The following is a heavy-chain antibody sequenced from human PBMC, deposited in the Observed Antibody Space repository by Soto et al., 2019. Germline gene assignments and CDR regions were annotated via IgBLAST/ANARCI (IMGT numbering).Heavy chain of an antibody. CDR1: GFTFSSYA. D-gene: IGHD6-6*01. CDR3: WKEAPSAPRRHYYYGMDV. V-gene: IGHV3-23*01. CDR2: ISGSGGST. Sequence: GGSLRLSCAASGFTFSSYAMSWVRQAPGKGLEWWTGISGSGGSTYYADPVKGRFTISRDNSKNTIYFQMKSRRAADTTVYYCWKEAPSAPRRHYYYGMDVWGQGTTVTVSS. J-gene: IGHJ6*02.